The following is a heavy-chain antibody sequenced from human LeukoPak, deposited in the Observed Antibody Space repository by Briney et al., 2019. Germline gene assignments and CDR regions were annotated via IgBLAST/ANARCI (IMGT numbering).Heavy chain of an antibody. CDR3: ARGPNEYSCSYPLDY. D-gene: IGHD6-6*01. CDR2: VYTSGST. CDR1: GGSISRYY. Sequence: PSETLSLTCTVSGGSISRYYWSWIRQPAGKGLGWVGRVYTSGSTNYNRSLKSRVTISVDTSKNQFSLKLSSVTAADTAVYYCARGPNEYSCSYPLDYWGRGTVATVSS. V-gene: IGHV4-4*07. J-gene: IGHJ4*02.